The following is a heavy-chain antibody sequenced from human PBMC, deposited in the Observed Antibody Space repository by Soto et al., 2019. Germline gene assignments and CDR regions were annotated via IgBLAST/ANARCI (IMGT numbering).Heavy chain of an antibody. Sequence: QAQLVESGGGVVQPGESLRLSCEVSGFTFSAYGMHWVRQAPGEGLEWVAAISHDGTNKNYGDSVKGRFTISRDNSKKTLYLQMNSLRPEDTALYYCAKDEYYYSRSGYYIFDSWGQGTLVTVSS. CDR3: AKDEYYYSRSGYYIFDS. V-gene: IGHV3-30*18. CDR2: ISHDGTNK. CDR1: GFTFSAYG. J-gene: IGHJ4*02. D-gene: IGHD3-22*01.